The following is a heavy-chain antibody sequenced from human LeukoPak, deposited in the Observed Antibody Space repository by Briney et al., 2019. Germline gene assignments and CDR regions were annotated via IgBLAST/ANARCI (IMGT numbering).Heavy chain of an antibody. CDR2: IYHSGST. V-gene: IGHV4-38-2*01. J-gene: IGHJ3*02. D-gene: IGHD3-10*01. CDR1: GYSISSGYY. CDR3: ARHTKSRITMVRGSLGAFDI. Sequence: SETLSLTCAVSGYSISSGYYWGWIRQPPGKGLEWIGSIYHSGSTYYNPSLKSRVTISVDTSKNQFSLKLSSVTAADTAVYYCARHTKSRITMVRGSLGAFDIWGQGTMVTVSS.